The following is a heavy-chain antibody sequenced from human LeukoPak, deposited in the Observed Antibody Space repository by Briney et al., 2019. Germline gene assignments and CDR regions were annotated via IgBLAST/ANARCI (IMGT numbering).Heavy chain of an antibody. CDR3: ATDRLSQELLDY. V-gene: IGHV1-2*02. CDR2: INPNSGGT. Sequence: GASVKVSCKASGYTFTDHYIHWVRQAPGQGLEWMGWINPNSGGTNYAQKFQGRVTMTRGTSISTAYMELNRLRSDDTAVYFCATDRLSQELLDYWGQGTLVTVSS. D-gene: IGHD2-15*01. CDR1: GYTFTDHY. J-gene: IGHJ4*02.